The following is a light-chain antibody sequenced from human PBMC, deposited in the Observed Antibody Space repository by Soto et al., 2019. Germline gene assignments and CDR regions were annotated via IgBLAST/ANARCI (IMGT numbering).Light chain of an antibody. V-gene: IGKV4-1*01. Sequence: DIVMTQSPDSLAVSLGERATINCKSSQSVLYSTNNKNYLAWYQQKPGQPPKLLIYWATTRESGVPDRFSGSGSGTDFTLTISSLQAEDVAVYYFQQYYITPLTFGGGTTVEIK. J-gene: IGKJ4*01. CDR3: QQYYITPLT. CDR1: QSVLYSTNNKNY. CDR2: WAT.